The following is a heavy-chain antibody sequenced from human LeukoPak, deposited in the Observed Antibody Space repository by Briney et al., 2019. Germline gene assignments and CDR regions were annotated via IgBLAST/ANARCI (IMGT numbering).Heavy chain of an antibody. D-gene: IGHD4-17*01. CDR2: ITGSGGST. V-gene: IGHV3-23*01. CDR1: QFKFNNYG. CDR3: AKDPNGDYIGTFDI. Sequence: GGSLRLSCATSQFKFNNYGMAWVRQAPGKGLEWVSSITGSGGSTQYADSVQGRFTISRDNSKNTLYLQMNSLRAEDTAVYYCAKDPNGDYIGTFDIWGQGTMVTVSS. J-gene: IGHJ3*02.